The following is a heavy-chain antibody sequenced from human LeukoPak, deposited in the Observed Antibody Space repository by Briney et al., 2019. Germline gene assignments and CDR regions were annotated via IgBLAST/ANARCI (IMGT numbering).Heavy chain of an antibody. V-gene: IGHV3-15*01. D-gene: IGHD6-13*01. CDR1: GSTFSNAW. CDR3: AKGWRSSWYGSGDY. J-gene: IGHJ4*02. Sequence: GGSLRLSCAASGSTFSNAWMSWVRQAPGKGLEWVGRIKSKTDGGTTDYAAPVKGRFTISRDDSKNTLYLQMNSLRAEDTAVYYCAKGWRSSWYGSGDYWGQGTLVTVSS. CDR2: IKSKTDGGTT.